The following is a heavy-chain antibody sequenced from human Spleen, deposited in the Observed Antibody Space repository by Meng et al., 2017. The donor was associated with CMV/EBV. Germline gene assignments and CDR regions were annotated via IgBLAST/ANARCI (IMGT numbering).Heavy chain of an antibody. V-gene: IGHV1-8*01. CDR1: GYTFTSYD. J-gene: IGHJ5*02. CDR2: MNPNSGDT. Sequence: ASVKVSCKASGYTFTSYDINWVRQATGQGLEWMGWMNPNSGDTGYAQKFQGRVTMTRDTSISTAYMELNSLKSEDTAVYYCARGGGDGYSDWFDPWGQGTLVTVSS. D-gene: IGHD5-18*01. CDR3: ARGGGDGYSDWFDP.